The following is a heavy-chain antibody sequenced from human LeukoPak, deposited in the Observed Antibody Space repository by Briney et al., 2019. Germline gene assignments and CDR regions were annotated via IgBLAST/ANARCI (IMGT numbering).Heavy chain of an antibody. Sequence: PGGSLRLSCAASRFTFSSYSMNWVRQAPGKGLEWVSSISSSGSYIYYADSVKGRFTISRDNARNSLYLQMNSLRAEDTAVYYCARRAVLTGYYYYYYYMDVWGKGTTVTISS. CDR3: ARRAVLTGYYYYYYYMDV. V-gene: IGHV3-21*04. CDR1: RFTFSSYS. J-gene: IGHJ6*03. CDR2: ISSSGSYI. D-gene: IGHD3-9*01.